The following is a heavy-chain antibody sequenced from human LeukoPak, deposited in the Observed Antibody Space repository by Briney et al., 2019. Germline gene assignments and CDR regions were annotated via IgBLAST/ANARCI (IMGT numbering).Heavy chain of an antibody. J-gene: IGHJ4*02. Sequence: PSETLSLTCTVSGGSISSYYWSWIRRPPGKGLEWIGYIYYSGSTNYNPSLKSRVTISVDTSKNQFSLKLSSVTAADTAVYYCARVRAAAGGPDYWGQGTLVTVSS. CDR3: ARVRAAAGGPDY. CDR2: IYYSGST. CDR1: GGSISSYY. V-gene: IGHV4-59*01. D-gene: IGHD6-13*01.